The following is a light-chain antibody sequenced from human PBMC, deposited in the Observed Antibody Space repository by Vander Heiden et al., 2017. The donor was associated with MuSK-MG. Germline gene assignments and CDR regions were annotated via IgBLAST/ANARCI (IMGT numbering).Light chain of an antibody. CDR2: RDN. CDR1: TSNIGSNY. J-gene: IGLJ3*02. Sequence: TGQSATISCAGSTSNIGSNYVYWYQQFPGTAPKLLIYRDNQRPSGVPDRFSGSKSGTSGYLVISGLSSEDESDYFCAAWDDTLTSGVFGGGTKLTV. CDR3: AAWDDTLTSGV. V-gene: IGLV1-47*03.